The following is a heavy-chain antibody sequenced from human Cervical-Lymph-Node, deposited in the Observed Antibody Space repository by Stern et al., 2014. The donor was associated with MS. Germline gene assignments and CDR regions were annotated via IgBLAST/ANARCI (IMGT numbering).Heavy chain of an antibody. J-gene: IGHJ4*02. D-gene: IGHD3-3*01. CDR2: ISSSSSYI. Sequence: EVQLVESGGGLVKPGGSLRLSCAASGFTFSNYHMNWVRQAPGKGLEWVSSISSSSSYIHYADSFKGRFTISRDNANKALYLQMNSLRAEDTAVYYCARELEGSIDYWGQGTLVTVSS. V-gene: IGHV3-21*01. CDR1: GFTFSNYH. CDR3: ARELEGSIDY.